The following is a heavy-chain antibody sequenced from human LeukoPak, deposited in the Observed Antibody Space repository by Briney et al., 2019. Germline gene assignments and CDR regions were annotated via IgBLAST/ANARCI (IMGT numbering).Heavy chain of an antibody. V-gene: IGHV3-23*01. D-gene: IGHD3-16*01. J-gene: IGHJ4*02. Sequence: GGSLRLSCAASGFTFSSYALSWVRQAPGKGLEWVSAISGGGVSTFYADSVKGRFTISRDNSKNTLYLQMNSLRAEDTAVYYCTRESFGVLEYWGQGTLVTVSS. CDR3: TRESFGVLEY. CDR2: ISGGGVST. CDR1: GFTFSSYA.